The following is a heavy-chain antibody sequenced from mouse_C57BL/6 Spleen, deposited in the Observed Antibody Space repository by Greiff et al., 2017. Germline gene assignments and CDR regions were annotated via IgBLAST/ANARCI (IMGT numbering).Heavy chain of an antibody. CDR2: IRLKSDNYAT. CDR1: GFTFSNYW. V-gene: IGHV6-3*01. J-gene: IGHJ1*03. CDR3: TGYGSSYWYFDV. D-gene: IGHD1-1*01. Sequence: DVKLVESGGGLVQPGGSMKLSCVASGFTFSNYWMNWVRQSPEKGLEWVAQIRLKSDNYATHYAESVKGRFTISRDDSKSSVYLQMNNLRAEDTGIYYCTGYGSSYWYFDVWGTGTTVTVSS.